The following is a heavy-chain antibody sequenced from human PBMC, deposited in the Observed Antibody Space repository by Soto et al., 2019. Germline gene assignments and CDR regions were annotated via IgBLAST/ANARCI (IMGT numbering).Heavy chain of an antibody. D-gene: IGHD6-13*01. CDR3: ANIPHTAAAVYYYYGMDV. V-gene: IGHV3-23*01. CDR1: GFTLSDYY. CDR2: ISGSGGST. Sequence: PGGSLRLSCAASGFTLSDYYMSWIRQAPGKEQEWISAISGSGGSTYYADSVKGRFTISRDNSKNSLYLQMNSLRAEDTAVYYCANIPHTAAAVYYYYGMDVWGQGTTVTVSS. J-gene: IGHJ6*02.